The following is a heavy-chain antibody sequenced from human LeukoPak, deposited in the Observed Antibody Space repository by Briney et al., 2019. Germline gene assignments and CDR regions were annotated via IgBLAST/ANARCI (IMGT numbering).Heavy chain of an antibody. CDR1: GGSISSYY. D-gene: IGHD1-26*01. CDR3: ATHSGSYFGDAFDI. V-gene: IGHV4-59*01. CDR2: IYYSGST. Sequence: PSETLSLTCTVSGGSISSYYRSWIRQPPGKGLEWLGYIYYSGSTNYNPSLKSRVTISVDTSKNQFSLKLSSVTAADTAVYYCATHSGSYFGDAFDIWGQGTMVTVSS. J-gene: IGHJ3*02.